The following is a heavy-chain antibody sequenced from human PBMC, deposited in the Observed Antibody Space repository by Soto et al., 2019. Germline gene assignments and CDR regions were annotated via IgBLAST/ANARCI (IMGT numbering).Heavy chain of an antibody. CDR1: GGSITGSCYY. CDR3: ARDTSLVRGVFGMDV. CDR2: IYYSGST. D-gene: IGHD3-10*01. V-gene: IGHV4-31*03. J-gene: IGHJ6*02. Sequence: RSLTCTVSGGSITGSCYYWIFIRQHPGKGLEWVGYIYYSGSTYYNPSLKSRLTISVATSKNQFSLKLTSVTAADTAVYYCARDTSLVRGVFGMDVWGQGTTVTVSS.